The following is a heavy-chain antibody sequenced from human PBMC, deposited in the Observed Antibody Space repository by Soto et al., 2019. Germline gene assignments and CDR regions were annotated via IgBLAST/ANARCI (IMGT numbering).Heavy chain of an antibody. D-gene: IGHD7-27*01. CDR1: GGSISTYY. V-gene: IGHV4-59*01. Sequence: PSETLSLTCTVSGGSISTYYWSWIRQPPGKGLEWIGYIYYSGSTNYNPSLKSRVTFSVDTSKNQFSLKLSSVTAADTAVYYCARSKANWGFFDYWGQGTLVTVS. CDR2: IYYSGST. J-gene: IGHJ4*02. CDR3: ARSKANWGFFDY.